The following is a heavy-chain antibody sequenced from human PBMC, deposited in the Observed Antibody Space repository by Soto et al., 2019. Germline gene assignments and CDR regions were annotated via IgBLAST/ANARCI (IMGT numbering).Heavy chain of an antibody. Sequence: QVQLVESGGGVVQPGRSLRLSCAGSGFTFSSYGMHWVRQAPGKGLEWVAVISYDGSNKYYADSVKGRFTISRDNTKNTLYLQMNNLIAEDPAVYYCATDLGDFWRGSGYLVYWGQGTLVTVSS. CDR2: ISYDGSNK. D-gene: IGHD3-3*01. J-gene: IGHJ4*02. CDR1: GFTFSSYG. CDR3: ATDLGDFWRGSGYLVY. V-gene: IGHV3-30*03.